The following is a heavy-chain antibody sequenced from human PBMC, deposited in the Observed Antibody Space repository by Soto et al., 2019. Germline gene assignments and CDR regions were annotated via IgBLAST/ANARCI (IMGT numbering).Heavy chain of an antibody. Sequence: GESLKISCKGSGYSFTSYWIGWVRQMPGKGLGWRGIIYPGDSDTRYSTSFQGQVTISADKSISTAYLQWSSLKTSETAMYYCARFTPYAYDNSGYWADVFDIWGQGTLVTVSS. CDR3: ARFTPYAYDNSGYWADVFDI. J-gene: IGHJ3*02. V-gene: IGHV5-51*01. CDR1: GYSFTSYW. D-gene: IGHD3-22*01. CDR2: IYPGDSDT.